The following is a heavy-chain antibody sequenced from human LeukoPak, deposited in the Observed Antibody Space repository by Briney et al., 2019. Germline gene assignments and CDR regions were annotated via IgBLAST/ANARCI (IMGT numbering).Heavy chain of an antibody. D-gene: IGHD3-22*01. CDR2: ISYDGSNK. V-gene: IGHV3-30*03. J-gene: IGHJ3*02. Sequence: PGGSLRLSCAASGFTFSSYGMHWVRQAPGKGLEWVAVISYDGSNKYYADSVKGRFTISRDNSKNTLYLQMNSLRAEDTAVYYCATSITMIVVAPHDAFDIWGQGTMVTVSS. CDR3: ATSITMIVVAPHDAFDI. CDR1: GFTFSSYG.